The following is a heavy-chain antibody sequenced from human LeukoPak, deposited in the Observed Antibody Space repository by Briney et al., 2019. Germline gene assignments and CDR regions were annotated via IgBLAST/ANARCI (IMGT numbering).Heavy chain of an antibody. CDR3: ARGSSIHLWLEDY. CDR1: GYTFTSYA. V-gene: IGHV7-4-1*02. J-gene: IGHJ4*02. CDR2: INTKTGNP. D-gene: IGHD5-18*01. Sequence: APVKVSCKASGYTFTSYAMNWVRQAPGQGLEWMGWINTKTGNPTYAQGFTGRFVFSLDTSVSTAYLQISSLKAEDSALYYCARGSSIHLWLEDYWGQGTLVTVSA.